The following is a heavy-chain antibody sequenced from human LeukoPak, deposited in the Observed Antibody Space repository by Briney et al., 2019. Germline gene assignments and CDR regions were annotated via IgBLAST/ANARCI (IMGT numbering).Heavy chain of an antibody. Sequence: GSLRLSCAASGFTFSSYSMNWVRQAPGKGLEWVSYISSSSSTIYYADSVKGRFTISRDNSKNTLYLQMNSLRAEDTAVYYCAKDVRYYYDSSGYYPNWFDPWGQGTLVTVSS. D-gene: IGHD3-22*01. J-gene: IGHJ5*02. CDR1: GFTFSSYS. CDR3: AKDVRYYYDSSGYYPNWFDP. CDR2: ISSSSSTI. V-gene: IGHV3-48*01.